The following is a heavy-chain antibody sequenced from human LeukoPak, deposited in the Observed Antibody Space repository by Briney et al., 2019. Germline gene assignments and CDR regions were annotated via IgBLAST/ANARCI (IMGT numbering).Heavy chain of an antibody. CDR2: INSDGRSA. D-gene: IGHD2/OR15-2a*01. CDR1: GFAFSRYW. J-gene: IGHJ4*02. Sequence: QTGGSLRLSCAASGFAFSRYWMNWVRQAPGKGLVWVSRINSDGRSAVYADSVKGRFTISRDNAKNTLYLQMDSLRAEDTAVYYGTRVSTTDDYWGQGTLVTVSS. CDR3: TRVSTTDDY. V-gene: IGHV3-74*01.